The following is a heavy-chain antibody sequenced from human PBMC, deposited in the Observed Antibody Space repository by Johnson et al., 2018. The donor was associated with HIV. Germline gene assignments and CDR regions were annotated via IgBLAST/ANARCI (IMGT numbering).Heavy chain of an antibody. CDR2: SNWNGGST. CDR3: ARDQGGQWLAYDAFDI. V-gene: IGHV3-20*04. CDR1: GFTFDDYG. J-gene: IGHJ3*02. D-gene: IGHD6-19*01. Sequence: VQLVESGGGVVRPWGSLRLSCAASGFTFDDYGMSWVRQAPGKGMEWVSGSNWNGGSTGYADSLKGRFTVSRDNSKNAVYLQMNSLRAEDTAVYYCARDQGGQWLAYDAFDIWGQGTMVTVSS.